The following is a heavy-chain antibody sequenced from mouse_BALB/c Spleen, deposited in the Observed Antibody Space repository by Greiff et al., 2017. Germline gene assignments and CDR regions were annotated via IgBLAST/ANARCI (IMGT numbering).Heavy chain of an antibody. J-gene: IGHJ3*01. CDR3: TRYFAY. Sequence: QVQLQQPGAELVRPGASVKLSCKASGYTFTSYWINWVKQRPGQGLEWIGNIYPSDSYTNYNQKFKDKATLTVDKSSSTAYMQLSSPTSEDSAVYYCTRYFAYWGQGTLVTVSA. CDR2: IYPSDSYT. CDR1: GYTFTSYW. V-gene: IGHV1-69*02.